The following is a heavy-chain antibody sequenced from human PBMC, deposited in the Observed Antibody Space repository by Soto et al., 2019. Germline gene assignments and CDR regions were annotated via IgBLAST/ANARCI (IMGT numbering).Heavy chain of an antibody. V-gene: IGHV3-33*01. CDR3: ARDATFGTKGGSFDI. CDR1: GLTVRIYS. D-gene: IGHD3-16*01. CDR2: MWYDGTNK. J-gene: IGHJ3*02. Sequence: GGSXSLSCAASGLTVRIYSMHWVRQSPGKGLEWVAVMWYDGTNKYYGESVKGRFTISRDNSENTLYLQMNSLRVEDTAVYYCARDATFGTKGGSFDIWGHGTLVTVSS.